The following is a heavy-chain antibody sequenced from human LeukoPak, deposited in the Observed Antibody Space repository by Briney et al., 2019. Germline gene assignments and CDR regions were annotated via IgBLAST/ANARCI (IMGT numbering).Heavy chain of an antibody. CDR3: ATIRYFDWFGGGAFDI. V-gene: IGHV1-2*02. D-gene: IGHD3-9*01. Sequence: ASVKVSCKASGYTFTGYYMHWVRQAPGQGLEWMGWINPNSGGTNYAQKFQGRVTMTRDTSISTAYMELSSLRSEDTAVYYCATIRYFDWFGGGAFDIWGQGTMVTVSS. J-gene: IGHJ3*02. CDR1: GYTFTGYY. CDR2: INPNSGGT.